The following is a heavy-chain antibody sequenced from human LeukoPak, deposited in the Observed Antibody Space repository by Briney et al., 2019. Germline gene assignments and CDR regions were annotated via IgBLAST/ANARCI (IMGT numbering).Heavy chain of an antibody. D-gene: IGHD1-1*01. Sequence: ASVTVSCKASGYTFTGYYMHWVRQAPGQGLEWMGWINPNSGGTNYAQKFQGRVTMTRDTSISTAYMELSRLRSDDTAVYYCARVIPQLERGGYYYYYYGTDVWGQGSTVTVSS. J-gene: IGHJ6*02. CDR3: ARVIPQLERGGYYYYYYGTDV. CDR2: INPNSGGT. V-gene: IGHV1-2*02. CDR1: GYTFTGYY.